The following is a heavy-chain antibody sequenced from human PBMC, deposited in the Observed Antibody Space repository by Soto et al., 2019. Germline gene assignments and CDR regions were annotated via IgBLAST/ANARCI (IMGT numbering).Heavy chain of an antibody. CDR3: ARDIGYSSSWAGFFYYGMDV. CDR2: INPNRGGT. V-gene: IGHV1-2*04. Sequence: ASVKVSCKASGYTFTGYYMHWVRQAPGQGLEWMGWINPNRGGTNYAQKFQGWVTMTRDTSISTAYMELSRLRSDDTAVYYCARDIGYSSSWAGFFYYGMDVWGQGTTVTVSS. J-gene: IGHJ6*02. D-gene: IGHD6-13*01. CDR1: GYTFTGYY.